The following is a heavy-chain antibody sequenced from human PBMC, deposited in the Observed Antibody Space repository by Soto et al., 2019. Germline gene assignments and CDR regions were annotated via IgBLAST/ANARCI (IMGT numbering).Heavy chain of an antibody. J-gene: IGHJ5*02. V-gene: IGHV4-61*03. CDR3: ARDVHAGFTHCLEP. D-gene: IGHD2-8*01. Sequence: SETLSLTCAVSGGSVSSGSYFCTWIRQSPGKGLEWIGYITDVVSTNYNPSLKSRVTISIDTTKNHFSLNLSSVTAADTAVYYGARDVHAGFTHCLEPWGQGTMVTVSS. CDR1: GGSVSSGSYF. CDR2: ITDVVST.